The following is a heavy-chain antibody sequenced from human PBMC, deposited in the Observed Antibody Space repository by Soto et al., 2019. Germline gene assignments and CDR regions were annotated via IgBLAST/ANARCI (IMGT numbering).Heavy chain of an antibody. J-gene: IGHJ6*03. CDR3: AKAHSKNSYYYYMDV. CDR1: GFTFSSYG. CDR2: ISYDGSNK. Sequence: GGSLRLSCAASGFTFSSYGMHWVRQAPGKGLEWVAVISYDGSNKYYADSVKGRFTISRDNSKNTLYLQMNSLRAEDTAVYYCAKAHSKNSYYYYMDVWGKGTTVTVSS. V-gene: IGHV3-30*18.